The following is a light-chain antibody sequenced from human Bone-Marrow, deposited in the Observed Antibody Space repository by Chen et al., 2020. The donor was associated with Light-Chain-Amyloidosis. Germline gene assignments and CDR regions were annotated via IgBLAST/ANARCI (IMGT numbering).Light chain of an antibody. CDR3: QSADSSGTYEVI. CDR2: RDT. Sequence: SYELPPPPSASFSAGPTARITCSGDDLPTKYAYWYQQKPGQAPVLVIHRDTERPSGISERFSGSSSGTTATLTISGVQAEDEADYHCQSADSSGTYEVIFGGGTKLTVL. CDR1: DLPTKY. J-gene: IGLJ2*01. V-gene: IGLV3-25*03.